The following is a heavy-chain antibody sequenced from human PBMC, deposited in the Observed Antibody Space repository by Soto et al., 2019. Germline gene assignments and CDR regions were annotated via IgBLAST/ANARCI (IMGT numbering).Heavy chain of an antibody. CDR3: ARGARTPGKLYDILTGWAFDI. Sequence: GESLKISCKGSGYSFTSYWIGWVRQMPGKGLEWMGIIYPGDSDTRYSPSFQGQVTISADKSISTAYLQWSSLKASDTAMYYCARGARTPGKLYDILTGWAFDIWGQGTMVTVSS. V-gene: IGHV5-51*01. CDR1: GYSFTSYW. CDR2: IYPGDSDT. J-gene: IGHJ3*02. D-gene: IGHD3-9*01.